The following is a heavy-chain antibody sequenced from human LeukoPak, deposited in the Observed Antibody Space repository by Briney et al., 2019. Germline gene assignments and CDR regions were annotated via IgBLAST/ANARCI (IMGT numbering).Heavy chain of an antibody. D-gene: IGHD4-17*01. V-gene: IGHV3-48*04. CDR2: ISSTGSTI. J-gene: IGHJ3*02. CDR1: GFIFSNYD. CDR3: AREYRGDYDQGAFDI. Sequence: GGSLRLSCAASGFIFSNYDMNWVRQAPGKGLEWVSYISSTGSTIYYTDSVKGRFTISRDNAKNSLYLQMNSLRAEDTAVYYRAREYRGDYDQGAFDIWGQGTMVTVSS.